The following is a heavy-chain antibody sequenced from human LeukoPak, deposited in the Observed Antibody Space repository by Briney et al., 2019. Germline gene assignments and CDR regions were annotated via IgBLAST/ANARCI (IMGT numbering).Heavy chain of an antibody. CDR1: GGSVSSGSYY. V-gene: IGHV4-61*01. D-gene: IGHD3-10*01. CDR2: IYYSGST. Sequence: PSETLSLTCTVSGGSVSSGSYYWSWIRQPPGKGLEWIGYIYYSGSTNYNPSLKSRVTISVDTSKNQFSLKLSSVTAADTAVYYCVFGGLRTTKPSFDYWGQGTLVTVSS. J-gene: IGHJ4*02. CDR3: VFGGLRTTKPSFDY.